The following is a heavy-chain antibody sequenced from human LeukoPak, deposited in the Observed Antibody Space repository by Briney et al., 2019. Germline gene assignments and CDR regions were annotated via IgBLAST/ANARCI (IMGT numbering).Heavy chain of an antibody. CDR3: TKARSASSSSCYNY. J-gene: IGHJ4*02. CDR1: GFTFSNYS. D-gene: IGHD2-2*02. CDR2: ISGSDTST. Sequence: GGSLRLSCAASGFTFSNYSMTWVRQAPGKGLEWVSSISGSDTSTYYADSVKGRFTISRDNSKNTLELQMDCLRAEDTAVYYCTKARSASSSSCYNYWGQGILVTVSS. V-gene: IGHV3-23*01.